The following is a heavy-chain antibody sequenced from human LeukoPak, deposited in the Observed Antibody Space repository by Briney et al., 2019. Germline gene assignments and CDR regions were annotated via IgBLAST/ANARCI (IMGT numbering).Heavy chain of an antibody. D-gene: IGHD3-22*01. Sequence: GASVKVSCKASGYTFTSYGISWVRQAPGQGLEWMGWISAYNGNTNYAQKLQGRVTMTTDTSTSTAYMELRSLRSDDTAVYYCARGVLIYYDSSGYYYEYFDYWGQGTLVTVSS. CDR2: ISAYNGNT. J-gene: IGHJ4*02. CDR1: GYTFTSYG. CDR3: ARGVLIYYDSSGYYYEYFDY. V-gene: IGHV1-18*01.